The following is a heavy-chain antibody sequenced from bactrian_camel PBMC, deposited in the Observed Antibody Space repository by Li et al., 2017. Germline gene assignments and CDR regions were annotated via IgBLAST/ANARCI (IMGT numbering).Heavy chain of an antibody. Sequence: VQLVESGGGSVQAGGSLTLSCTAPTFTSNHCGVHWFRQAPGKGLEWVSVINKDGDSTYYADSVKGRFTISRDSAKNTVTLQMNSLKSEDTALYYCTKVNSSWSSWDWGQGTQVTVS. V-gene: IGHV3S1*01. D-gene: IGHD6*01. CDR2: INKDGDST. CDR3: TKVNSSWSSWD. J-gene: IGHJ4*01. CDR1: TFTSNHCG.